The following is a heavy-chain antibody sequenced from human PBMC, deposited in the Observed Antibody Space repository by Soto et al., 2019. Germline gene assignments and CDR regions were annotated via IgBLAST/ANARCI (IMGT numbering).Heavy chain of an antibody. Sequence: GGSLRLSCAASGFTFSSYAMSWVRQAPGKGLEWVSAISGSGGSTYYADSVKGRFTISRDNSKNTLYLQMNSLRAEDTAVYYCAKGGGNLPAGYSSLDYWGQGTLVTVSS. V-gene: IGHV3-23*01. CDR1: GFTFSSYA. CDR3: AKGGGNLPAGYSSLDY. D-gene: IGHD5-18*01. CDR2: ISGSGGST. J-gene: IGHJ4*02.